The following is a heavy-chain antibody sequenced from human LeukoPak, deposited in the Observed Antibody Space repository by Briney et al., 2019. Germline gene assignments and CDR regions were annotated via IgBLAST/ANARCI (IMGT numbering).Heavy chain of an antibody. V-gene: IGHV1-8*01. CDR2: MNPNSGNT. Sequence: ASVTVSCKASGYTFTSYDINWVRQAPGQGLEWMGWMNPNSGNTGYAQKFQGRVTMTRNTSISTAYMELSSLRSEDTAVYYYARGTPWHWFDPWGQGTLVTVSS. D-gene: IGHD2-15*01. J-gene: IGHJ5*02. CDR1: GYTFTSYD. CDR3: ARGTPWHWFDP.